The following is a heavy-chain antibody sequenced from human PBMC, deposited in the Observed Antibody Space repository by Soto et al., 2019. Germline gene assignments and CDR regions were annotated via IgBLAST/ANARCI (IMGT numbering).Heavy chain of an antibody. CDR1: GFAFSRYT. J-gene: IGHJ5*02. Sequence: VQLVDSGGGLVKPGGSLRLSCAASGFAFSRYTMNWVRQAPGNGLEWVSSISGGNKYIYYADSVKGRFTISRDNAKNSLYLQMNSLRAEDTAVYYCASYCISTTCSNWFDPWGQGTLVTVSS. CDR2: ISGGNKYI. CDR3: ASYCISTTCSNWFDP. D-gene: IGHD2-2*01. V-gene: IGHV3-21*01.